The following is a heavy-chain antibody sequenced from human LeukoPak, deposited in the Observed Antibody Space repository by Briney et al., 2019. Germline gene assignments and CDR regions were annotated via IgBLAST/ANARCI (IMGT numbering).Heavy chain of an antibody. CDR2: IYYSGST. CDR1: GGSISSYY. V-gene: IGHV4-59*08. J-gene: IGHJ5*02. Sequence: PSETPSLTCTVSGGSISSYYWSWIRQPPGKGLEWIGYIYYSGSTNYNPSLKSRVTISVDTSKNQFSLKLSSVTAADTAVYYCARLHFDFWSGYGAHPWGQGTLVTVSS. D-gene: IGHD3-3*01. CDR3: ARLHFDFWSGYGAHP.